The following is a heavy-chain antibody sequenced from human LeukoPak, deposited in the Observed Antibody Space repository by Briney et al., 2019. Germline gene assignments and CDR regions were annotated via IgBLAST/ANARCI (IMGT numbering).Heavy chain of an antibody. CDR2: IYHSGST. J-gene: IGHJ2*01. V-gene: IGHV4-30-2*01. D-gene: IGHD2/OR15-2a*01. CDR3: ARDRDFAGQEVWYFDL. Sequence: SETLSLTCAVSGGSISSGGYSWSWIRQPPGKGLEWIGYIYHSGSTYYNPSLKSRVTISLDRPKNQFSLKLSSVTAADTAVYYCARDRDFAGQEVWYFDLWGRGTLVTVSS. CDR1: GGSISSGGYS.